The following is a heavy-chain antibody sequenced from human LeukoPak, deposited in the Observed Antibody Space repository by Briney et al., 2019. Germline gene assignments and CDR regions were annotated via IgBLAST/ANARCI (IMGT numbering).Heavy chain of an antibody. J-gene: IGHJ6*03. V-gene: IGHV4-61*02. CDR3: AREGFNYYGSGSYPLHLYYYYYMDV. D-gene: IGHD3-10*01. Sequence: PSQTLSLTCTVSGGSISSGSYYYSWIRQPAGKGLEWLGRIYTSGSTNYNPSLKSRVTISVDTSKNQFSLKLSSVTAADTAVYYCAREGFNYYGSGSYPLHLYYYYYMDVWGKGTTVTVSS. CDR2: IYTSGST. CDR1: GGSISSGSYY.